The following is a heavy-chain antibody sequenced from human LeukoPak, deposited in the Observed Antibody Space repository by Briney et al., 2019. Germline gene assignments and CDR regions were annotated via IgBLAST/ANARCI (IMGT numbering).Heavy chain of an antibody. CDR1: GYTFTSYY. V-gene: IGHV1-2*02. Sequence: ASVKVSCKASGYTFTSYYMHWVRQAPGQGLEWMGWINPNSGGTNYAQKFQGRVTMTRDTSISTAYMELSSLRSDDTAIYYCAKDIGDCSSTSCARLHFDYWGQGTLVTVSS. D-gene: IGHD2-2*01. CDR3: AKDIGDCSSTSCARLHFDY. J-gene: IGHJ4*02. CDR2: INPNSGGT.